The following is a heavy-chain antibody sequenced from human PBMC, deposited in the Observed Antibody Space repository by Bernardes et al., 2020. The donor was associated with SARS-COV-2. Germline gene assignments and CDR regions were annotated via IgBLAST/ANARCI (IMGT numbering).Heavy chain of an antibody. CDR1: GDSISSGGYY. V-gene: IGHV4-31*03. Sequence: SETLSLTCNVSGDSISSGGYYWTWIRQSPGKGLEWIGYIYFSGITYSHPSLKSRLVMSVDTSKNQFSLSLSSVTSADTAIYYCARLAANYYDSSVSYKSGSFDSWGPGTLVSVSS. CDR3: ARLAANYYDSSVSYKSGSFDS. D-gene: IGHD3-22*01. CDR2: IYFSGIT. J-gene: IGHJ4*02.